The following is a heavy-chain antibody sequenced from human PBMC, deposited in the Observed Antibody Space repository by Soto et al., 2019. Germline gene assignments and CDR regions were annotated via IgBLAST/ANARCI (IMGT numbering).Heavy chain of an antibody. V-gene: IGHV3-23*01. CDR2: ISGSGGST. Sequence: PGGSLRLSCAASGFTFSSYAMSWVRQAPGKGLEWVSAISGSGGSTYYADSVKGRFTISRDNSKNTLYLQMNSLRAEDTAVYYCAKDSSSSWFHYYYYGMDVWGQGTTVTVPS. J-gene: IGHJ6*02. CDR3: AKDSSSSWFHYYYYGMDV. CDR1: GFTFSSYA. D-gene: IGHD6-13*01.